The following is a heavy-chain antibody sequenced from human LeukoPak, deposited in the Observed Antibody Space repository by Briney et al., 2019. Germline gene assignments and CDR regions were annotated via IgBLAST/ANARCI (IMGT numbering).Heavy chain of an antibody. J-gene: IGHJ6*02. Sequence: ASVKVSCKASGYTFTSYDINWVRQATGQGLEWMGWMNPNSGNTGYAQKFQGRVTMTGNTSISTAYMELSSLRSEDTAVYYCASSLPPHSMYYYYGMDVWGQGTTVTVSS. CDR2: MNPNSGNT. V-gene: IGHV1-8*01. CDR1: GYTFTSYD. CDR3: ASSLPPHSMYYYYGMDV.